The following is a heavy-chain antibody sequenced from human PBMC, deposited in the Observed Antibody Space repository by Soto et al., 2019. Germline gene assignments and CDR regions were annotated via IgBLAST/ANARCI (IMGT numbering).Heavy chain of an antibody. Sequence: PGGSLRLSCAASGFTFSSYWMHWVRRAPGRGLVWVSHINSDGSTTSYADSVEGRFTISRDNAKNSLYLQMNSLRAEDTALYYCAKDKSYDFWSGYYDYWGQGTLVTVSS. D-gene: IGHD3-3*01. J-gene: IGHJ4*02. CDR3: AKDKSYDFWSGYYDY. V-gene: IGHV3-74*01. CDR2: INSDGSTT. CDR1: GFTFSSYW.